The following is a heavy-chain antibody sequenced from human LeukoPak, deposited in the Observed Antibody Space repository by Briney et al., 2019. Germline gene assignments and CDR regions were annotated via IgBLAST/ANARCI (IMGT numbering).Heavy chain of an antibody. CDR1: GGSISSSSYY. V-gene: IGHV4-39*07. J-gene: IGHJ4*02. Sequence: WETLSLTCTVSGGSISSSSYYWGWIRQPPGKGLEWIGSIYYSGSTYYNPSLKSRVTISVDTSKNQFSLKLSSVTAADTAVYYCARGVSSRHKTYFDYWGQGTLVTVSS. CDR3: ARGVSSRHKTYFDY. CDR2: IYYSGST.